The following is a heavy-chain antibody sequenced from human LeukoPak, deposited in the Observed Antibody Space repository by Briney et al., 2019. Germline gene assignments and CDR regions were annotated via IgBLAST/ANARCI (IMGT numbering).Heavy chain of an antibody. J-gene: IGHJ4*02. CDR2: IYTSGST. D-gene: IGHD5-18*01. CDR1: GGSISSYF. Sequence: SETLSLTCTVSGGSISSYFWTWIRQPAGKGLEWIGRIYTSGSTNYNPSLKSRVTMSVDTSKNQFSLKLSSVTAADTAVYYCARKDTALAPFDYWGQGTLVTVSS. CDR3: ARKDTALAPFDY. V-gene: IGHV4-4*07.